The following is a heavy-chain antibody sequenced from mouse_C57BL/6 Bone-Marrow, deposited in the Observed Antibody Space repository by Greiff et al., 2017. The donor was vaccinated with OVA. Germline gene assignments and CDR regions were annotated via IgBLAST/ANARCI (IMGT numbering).Heavy chain of an antibody. CDR1: GFSLTSYG. J-gene: IGHJ1*03. Sequence: VMLVESGPGLVQPSQTLSITCTVSGFSLTSYGVHWVRQSPGKGLEWMGVIWSGGSTDYNAAFIYRLSISKDNSKSKVFCKMNSLHTDDTAIYYCARNAPIVDYYDYDGSCYFDVWGTGTTVTVSS. CDR3: ARNAPIVDYYDYDGSCYFDV. D-gene: IGHD2-4*01. V-gene: IGHV2-2*01. CDR2: IWSGGST.